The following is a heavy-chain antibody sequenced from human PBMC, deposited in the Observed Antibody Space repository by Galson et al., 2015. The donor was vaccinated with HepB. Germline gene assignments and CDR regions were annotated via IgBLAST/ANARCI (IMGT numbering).Heavy chain of an antibody. CDR3: ARVGIAAAGDYYYGMDV. J-gene: IGHJ6*02. D-gene: IGHD6-13*01. V-gene: IGHV1-69*06. CDR2: IIPIFGTA. Sequence: SGGTFSSYAISWVRQAPGQGLEWMGGIIPIFGTANYAQKFQGRVTITADKSASTAYMELSSLRSEDTAVYYCARVGIAAAGDYYYGMDVWGQGTTVTVSS. CDR1: GGTFSSYA.